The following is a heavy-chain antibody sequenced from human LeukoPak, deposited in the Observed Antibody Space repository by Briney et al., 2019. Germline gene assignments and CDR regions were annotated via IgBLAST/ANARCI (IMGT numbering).Heavy chain of an antibody. Sequence: GGSLRLSCTASGFTFGDYAMSWVRQAPGKGLEGVGFIRSKAYGGTTEYAASVKGRFTISRDDSKSIAYLQMNSLKTEDTAVYYCTRDYEVALDYWGQGTLVTVSS. CDR2: IRSKAYGGTT. CDR1: GFTFGDYA. CDR3: TRDYEVALDY. V-gene: IGHV3-49*04. D-gene: IGHD5-12*01. J-gene: IGHJ4*02.